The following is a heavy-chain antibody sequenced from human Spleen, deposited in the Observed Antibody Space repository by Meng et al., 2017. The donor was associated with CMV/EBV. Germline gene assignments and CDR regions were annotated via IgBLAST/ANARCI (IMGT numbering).Heavy chain of an antibody. J-gene: IGHJ6*02. CDR2: INWNGGST. Sequence: GGSLRLSCAASGFIFSSYWMHWVRQAPGKGLEWVSGINWNGGSTGYADSVKGRFTISRDNAKNSLYLQMNSLRAEDTALYYCAKERRSPEYYYYGMDVWGQGTTVTVSS. CDR3: AKERRSPEYYYYGMDV. V-gene: IGHV3-20*04. CDR1: GFIFSSYW.